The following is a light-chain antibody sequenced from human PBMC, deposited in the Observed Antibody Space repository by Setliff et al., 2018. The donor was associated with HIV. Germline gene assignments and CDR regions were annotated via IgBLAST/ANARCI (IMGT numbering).Light chain of an antibody. Sequence: EIVMTQSPATLSVSPGERATLSCRASQSVSSNLAWYQQKPGQAPRLLIHGASIRATGIPARFSGSGSGTEFTLTISSLQSEDFAIYYCQQYNNWPPYTFGQGTK. J-gene: IGKJ2*01. CDR2: GAS. CDR3: QQYNNWPPYT. V-gene: IGKV3D-15*01. CDR1: QSVSSN.